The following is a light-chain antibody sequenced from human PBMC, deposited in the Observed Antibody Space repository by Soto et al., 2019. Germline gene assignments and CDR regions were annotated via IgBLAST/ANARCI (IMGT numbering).Light chain of an antibody. V-gene: IGKV3-15*01. CDR1: QSVSSY. Sequence: EIVITQSPSTLALSPGERATLSCRASQSVSSYLAWYQQKPGQGPRLLIFGASTRATNIPARFSGSGSGTEFTLTISSLQSEDFAVYYCQEYINWPSLPFGGGTKVDIK. CDR2: GAS. CDR3: QEYINWPSLP. J-gene: IGKJ4*01.